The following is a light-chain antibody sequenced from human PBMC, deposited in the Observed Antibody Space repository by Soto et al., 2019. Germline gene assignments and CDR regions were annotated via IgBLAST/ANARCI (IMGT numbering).Light chain of an antibody. CDR3: AAWDDSLNGHVV. CDR1: SSNIGSNT. V-gene: IGLV1-44*01. Sequence: QSVLTQPPSASGTPGQRVTISCSGSSSNIGSNTVNWYQQLPGTAPKLLMYSNNQRPSWVPDRFSGSKSGTSASLAISGLQSEDEADYYCAAWDDSLNGHVVFGGGTKLTVL. J-gene: IGLJ2*01. CDR2: SNN.